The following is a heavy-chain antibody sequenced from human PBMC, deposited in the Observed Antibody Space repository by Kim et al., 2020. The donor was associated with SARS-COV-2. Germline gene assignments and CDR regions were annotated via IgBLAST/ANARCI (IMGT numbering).Heavy chain of an antibody. J-gene: IGHJ4*02. V-gene: IGHV3-13*05. D-gene: IGHD3-16*02. CDR1: GFTFSSYD. CDR3: ARGGRYYDYIWGSYRLFFDY. Sequence: GGSLRLSCAASGFTFSSYDMHWVRQATGKGLEWVSAIGTAGDPYYPGSVKGRFTISRENAKNSLYLQMNSLRAGDTAVYYCARGGRYYDYIWGSYRLFFDYWGQGTLVTVSS. CDR2: IGTAGDP.